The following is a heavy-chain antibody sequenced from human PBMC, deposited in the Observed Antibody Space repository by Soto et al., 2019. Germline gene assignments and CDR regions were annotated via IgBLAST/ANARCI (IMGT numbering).Heavy chain of an antibody. V-gene: IGHV3-23*01. CDR3: AKVFYYYDSSGYYYFDY. Sequence: LRLSFAASGFTFSSYAVSWVRQAPGKGPEWISSISGSGSTIYYADSVKGRFTISRDNSKNTLYLQMSSLRAEDTAVYYCAKVFYYYDSSGYYYFDYWGQGTLVTVSS. CDR1: GFTFSSYA. J-gene: IGHJ4*02. CDR2: ISGSGSTI. D-gene: IGHD3-22*01.